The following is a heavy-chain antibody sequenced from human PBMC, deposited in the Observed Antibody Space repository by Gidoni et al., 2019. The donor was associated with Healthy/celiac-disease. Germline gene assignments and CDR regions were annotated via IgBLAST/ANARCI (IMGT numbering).Heavy chain of an antibody. CDR3: AREAPKYRSSPKSDI. V-gene: IGHV4-59*01. CDR1: GGAISSYY. Sequence: QVQLQESGPGLVKPSETLSLTCTVSGGAISSYYWSWIRQPPGKGLEWIGYIYYSGSTNYNPSLKSRVTISVDTSKNQFSLKLSSVTAADTAVYSCAREAPKYRSSPKSDIWGQGTMVTVSS. CDR2: IYYSGST. J-gene: IGHJ3*02. D-gene: IGHD6-6*01.